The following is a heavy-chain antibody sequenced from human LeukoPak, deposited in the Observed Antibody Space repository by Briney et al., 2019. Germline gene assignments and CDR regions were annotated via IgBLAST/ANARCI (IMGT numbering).Heavy chain of an antibody. Sequence: ASVKVSCKASGYTFTSYDINWERQATGQGLEWMGWMNPNSGNTGYAQKFQGRVTMTRNTSISTAYIELSSLRSEDTAVYYCARVQDSSGYYSDYWGQGTLVTVS. CDR1: GYTFTSYD. V-gene: IGHV1-8*01. CDR2: MNPNSGNT. J-gene: IGHJ4*02. CDR3: ARVQDSSGYYSDY. D-gene: IGHD3-22*01.